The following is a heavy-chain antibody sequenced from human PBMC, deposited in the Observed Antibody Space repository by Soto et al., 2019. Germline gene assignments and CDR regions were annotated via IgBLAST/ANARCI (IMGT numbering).Heavy chain of an antibody. CDR1: GGTMNSYY. J-gene: IGHJ5*02. V-gene: IGHV4-4*07. CDR3: ARGQRFSDWFDP. D-gene: IGHD3-3*01. Sequence: QVHLQESGPGLVKPSETLSLNCTVSGGTMNSYYWTRIRQPAGKGLEWIGRIYISGSTKYNPSLQSRVTMSLDTSKNQFSLRLTSVTAADTAVYYCARGQRFSDWFDPWGQGTLVTVSS. CDR2: IYISGST.